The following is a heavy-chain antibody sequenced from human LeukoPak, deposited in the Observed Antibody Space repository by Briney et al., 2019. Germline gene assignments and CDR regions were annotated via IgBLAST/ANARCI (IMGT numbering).Heavy chain of an antibody. D-gene: IGHD5-12*01. Sequence: SETLSLTCTVSGYSISSGYYWGWIRQPPGKGLEWIGSIYHSGSTYYNPSLKSRVTISVDTSKNQFSLKLSSVTAADTAVYYCARAPPRRGLIYWGQGTLVTVSS. CDR1: GYSISSGYY. CDR3: ARAPPRRGLIY. V-gene: IGHV4-38-2*02. J-gene: IGHJ4*02. CDR2: IYHSGST.